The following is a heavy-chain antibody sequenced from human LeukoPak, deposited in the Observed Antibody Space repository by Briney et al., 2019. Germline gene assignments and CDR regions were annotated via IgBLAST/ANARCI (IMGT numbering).Heavy chain of an antibody. Sequence: ASETLSLTCAVYGGSFSGYYWSWIRQPPGKGLEWIGEINHSGSTNYNPSLKSRVTISVDTSKNQFSLKLSSVTAADTDVYYCARWRTAKTGFDYWGQGTLVTVSS. D-gene: IGHD1-1*01. J-gene: IGHJ4*02. V-gene: IGHV4-34*01. CDR1: GGSFSGYY. CDR3: ARWRTAKTGFDY. CDR2: INHSGST.